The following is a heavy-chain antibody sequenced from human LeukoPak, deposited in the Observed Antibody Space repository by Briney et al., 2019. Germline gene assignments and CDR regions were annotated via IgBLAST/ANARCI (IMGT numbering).Heavy chain of an antibody. J-gene: IGHJ4*02. CDR2: ITSSSSFI. V-gene: IGHV3-21*01. D-gene: IGHD2-2*02. Sequence: GGSLRLSCAASGFTFSSYSMNWVRQAPGKGLEWVSSITSSSSFIYYADSVKGRFTISRDNAKNSLYLQMNSLRAEDTAVYYCARGGSRLGYCSSTSCYTTFDYWGQGTLVTVSS. CDR1: GFTFSSYS. CDR3: ARGGSRLGYCSSTSCYTTFDY.